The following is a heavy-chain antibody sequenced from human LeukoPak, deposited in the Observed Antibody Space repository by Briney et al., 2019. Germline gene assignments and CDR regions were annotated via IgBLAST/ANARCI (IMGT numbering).Heavy chain of an antibody. CDR3: AKALGSGWYNHRDY. D-gene: IGHD6-19*01. Sequence: PGGSLRLSCAASGFTFSSYGMSWVRQAPGKGLEWVSAISGSGGSTYYADSVKGRFTISRDNSKNTLYLQMNSLRAEDTAVYYCAKALGSGWYNHRDYWGQGTLVTVSS. CDR1: GFTFSSYG. CDR2: ISGSGGST. J-gene: IGHJ4*02. V-gene: IGHV3-23*01.